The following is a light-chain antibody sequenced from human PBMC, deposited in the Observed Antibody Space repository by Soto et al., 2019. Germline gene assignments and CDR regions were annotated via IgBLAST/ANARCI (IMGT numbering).Light chain of an antibody. V-gene: IGKV3-20*01. CDR1: QSVSSSY. Sequence: EVVLTQSPATLSVSPGEGVTLSCRASQSVSSSYLAWYQQKPGQAPRLLIYGASSRATGIPDRFSGSGSGTDFALTISRLEPEDFAVYYCQQYGSSPRTCGQGTKVDIK. CDR3: QQYGSSPRT. J-gene: IGKJ1*01. CDR2: GAS.